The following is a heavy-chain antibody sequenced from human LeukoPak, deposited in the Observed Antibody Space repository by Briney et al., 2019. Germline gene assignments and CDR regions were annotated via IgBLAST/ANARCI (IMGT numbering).Heavy chain of an antibody. V-gene: IGHV4-34*01. CDR2: INHSGST. J-gene: IGHJ4*02. CDR1: GGSFSGYY. D-gene: IGHD3-10*01. Sequence: SETLSLTCAVYGGSFSGYYWSWLRQPPGKGLEWIGEINHSGSTNYNPSLKSRVTISVDTSKNQFSLKLSSVTAADTAVYYCARGSDSMVRGVIRYFDYWGQGTLVTVSS. CDR3: ARGSDSMVRGVIRYFDY.